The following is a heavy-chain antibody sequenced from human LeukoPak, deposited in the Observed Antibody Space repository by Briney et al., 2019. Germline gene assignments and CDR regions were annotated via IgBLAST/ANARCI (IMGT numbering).Heavy chain of an antibody. D-gene: IGHD6-13*01. V-gene: IGHV4-59*01. CDR3: ARQQLSQLYYFDY. Sequence: SETLSLTCTVSGGSISSYYWSWIRQPPGKGLEWIGYIYYSGSTNYNPSLKSRVTISVDTPKNQFSLKLSSVTAADTAVYYCARQQLSQLYYFDYWGQGTLVTVSS. CDR2: IYYSGST. CDR1: GGSISSYY. J-gene: IGHJ4*02.